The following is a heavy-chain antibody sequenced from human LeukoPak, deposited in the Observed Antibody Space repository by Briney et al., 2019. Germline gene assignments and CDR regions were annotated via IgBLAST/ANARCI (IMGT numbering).Heavy chain of an antibody. V-gene: IGHV3-48*03. J-gene: IGHJ4*02. CDR2: ISSGGSTI. CDR3: ARDPYCSGGNCYYDGY. Sequence: GGSLSLSCAASGFTFRNYEMNWVRQAPGKGLEWVSYISSGGSTIYYTDSVKGRFTISRDNAKSSLYLQMNSLRAEDTAVYYCARDPYCSGGNCYYDGYWGQGTLVTVSS. D-gene: IGHD2-15*01. CDR1: GFTFRNYE.